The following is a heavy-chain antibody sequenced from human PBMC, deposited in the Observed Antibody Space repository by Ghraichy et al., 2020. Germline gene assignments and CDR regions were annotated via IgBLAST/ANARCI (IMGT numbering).Heavy chain of an antibody. V-gene: IGHV1-69*13. Sequence: SVKVSCKASGGTFTNNAISWVRQAPGRGLEWMGWIIPLFGTPNYAQNFQGRLTITADESTSTVYMDLTSLRSEDTAVYYCARDDDVYNIQFDYWGQGTLVTGSS. CDR1: GGTFTNNA. CDR2: IIPLFGTP. D-gene: IGHD5-24*01. J-gene: IGHJ4*02. CDR3: ARDDDVYNIQFDY.